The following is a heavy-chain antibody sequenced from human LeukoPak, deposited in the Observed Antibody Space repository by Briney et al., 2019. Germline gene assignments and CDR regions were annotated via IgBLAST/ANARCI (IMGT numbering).Heavy chain of an antibody. CDR3: ATWGYDILTGYPFDI. V-gene: IGHV1-8*01. CDR2: MNQNSGNT. CDR1: VYTFTSYD. D-gene: IGHD3-9*01. J-gene: IGHJ3*02. Sequence: ASVKVSCKASVYTFTSYDINWVRQATGQGRGWMGWMNQNSGNTGYAQKFQGRVTMTRNTSISTAYMELSRLRSEDTAVYYCATWGYDILTGYPFDIWGQGTMVTVSS.